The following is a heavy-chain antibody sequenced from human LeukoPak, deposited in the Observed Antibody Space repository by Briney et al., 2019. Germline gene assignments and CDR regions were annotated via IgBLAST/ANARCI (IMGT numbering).Heavy chain of an antibody. J-gene: IGHJ5*02. CDR3: ARGVSFAKLAWFDP. V-gene: IGHV4-34*01. Sequence: GSLRLSCAASGFTFSGFGMHWVRQPPGKGLEWIGEINHSGSTNYNPSLKSRVTISVDTSKNQFSLKLSSVTAADTAVYYCARGVSFAKLAWFDPWGQGTLVTVSS. CDR2: INHSGST. D-gene: IGHD3-3*01. CDR1: GFTFSGFG.